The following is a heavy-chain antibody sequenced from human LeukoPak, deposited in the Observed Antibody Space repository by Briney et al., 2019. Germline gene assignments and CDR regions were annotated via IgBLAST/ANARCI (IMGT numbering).Heavy chain of an antibody. CDR1: AAPLSTYT. CDR3: ARDTSVGSGMQY. D-gene: IGHD3-10*01. Sequence: SQTLSLTCSVSAAPLSTYTWSSVRPSPGKGLEWIGYIYHGGTTNYSPSLKSRATISAHTARNQFSLRLRSVTAADTAIYYCARDTSVGSGMQYWGQGTLVSVSS. J-gene: IGHJ4*02. V-gene: IGHV4-59*01. CDR2: IYHGGTT.